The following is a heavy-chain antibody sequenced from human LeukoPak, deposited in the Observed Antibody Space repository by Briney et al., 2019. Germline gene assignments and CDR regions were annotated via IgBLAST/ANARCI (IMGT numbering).Heavy chain of an antibody. CDR2: FDPEDGET. Sequence: ASVKVSFKVSGYTLTELSMHWVRQAPGKGLEWMGGFDPEDGETIYAQKFQGRVTMTEDTSTDTAYMELSSLRSEDTAVYYCATARITYYGSGSYSHFDYWGQGTLVTVSS. J-gene: IGHJ4*02. CDR1: GYTLTELS. D-gene: IGHD3-10*01. CDR3: ATARITYYGSGSYSHFDY. V-gene: IGHV1-24*01.